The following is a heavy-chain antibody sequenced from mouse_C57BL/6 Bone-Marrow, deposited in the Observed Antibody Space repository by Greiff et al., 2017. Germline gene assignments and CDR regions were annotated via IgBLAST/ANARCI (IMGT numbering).Heavy chain of an antibody. V-gene: IGHV2-2*01. D-gene: IGHD1-1*01. CDR3: AREGTTVVGDWYFDV. Sequence: VQLQQSGPGLVQPSQSLSITCTVSGFSLTSYGVHWVRQSPGKGLEWLGVIWSGGSTDYNAAFISRLSISKDNSKSQVFFKMNSLQADDTAIYYCAREGTTVVGDWYFDVWGTGTTVTVSS. CDR2: IWSGGST. J-gene: IGHJ1*03. CDR1: GFSLTSYG.